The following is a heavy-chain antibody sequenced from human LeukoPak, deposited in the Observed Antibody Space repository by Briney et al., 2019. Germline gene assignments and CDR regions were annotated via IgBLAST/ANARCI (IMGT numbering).Heavy chain of an antibody. Sequence: GGSLRLSCAASGFTFSSYWMHWVRQAPGKGLVWVSRINSDGSSTSYADSVKGRFTISRDNAKNTLYLQMNSLRAEDTAVNYCARDPSGYPYYFDYWGQGTLVTVSS. J-gene: IGHJ4*02. V-gene: IGHV3-74*01. D-gene: IGHD6-25*01. CDR3: ARDPSGYPYYFDY. CDR2: INSDGSST. CDR1: GFTFSSYW.